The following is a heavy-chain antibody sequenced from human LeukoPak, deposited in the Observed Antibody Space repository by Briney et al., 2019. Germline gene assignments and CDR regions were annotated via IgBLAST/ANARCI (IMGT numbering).Heavy chain of an antibody. J-gene: IGHJ4*02. CDR3: ASAAGERREWVGAKKPYYFDC. CDR2: IYYSGST. CDR1: GGSISSGGYY. D-gene: IGHD1-26*01. V-gene: IGHV4-31*03. Sequence: SETLSLTCTVSGGSISSGGYYWSWIRQHPGKGLEWIGYIYYSGSTYYNPSLKSRVTISVDTSKNQFSLKLSSVTAADTAVYYCASAAGERREWVGAKKPYYFDCWGQGTLVTVSS.